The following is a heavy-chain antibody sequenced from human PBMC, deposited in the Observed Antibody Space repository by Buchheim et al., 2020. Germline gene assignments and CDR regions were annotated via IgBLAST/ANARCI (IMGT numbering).Heavy chain of an antibody. Sequence: EVQLLESGGGLVQPGGSLRLSCVASGFTFSSYAMRWVRQAPGKGLEWVSGISGSGGSTYYADSVKGRFTISRDNSKNTLFLQMNSLRVEDTAVYYCAKGASPQYSNSSYYYYYIDVWGKGTT. J-gene: IGHJ6*03. CDR3: AKGASPQYSNSSYYYYYIDV. D-gene: IGHD6-6*01. CDR1: GFTFSSYA. V-gene: IGHV3-23*01. CDR2: ISGSGGST.